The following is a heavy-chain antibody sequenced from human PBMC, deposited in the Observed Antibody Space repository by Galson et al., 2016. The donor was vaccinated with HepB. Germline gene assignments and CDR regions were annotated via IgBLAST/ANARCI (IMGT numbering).Heavy chain of an antibody. V-gene: IGHV4-39*01. Sequence: SETLSLTCSVSGGSISSNSYYWDWIRQPPGKGLEWIGSIYYSGSTYYNPSLKSRVTIFVDTSKNQFSLKLSSVTAADTAVYYCASLIITGSGNFFDFWGQGTLVTVSS. D-gene: IGHD3-10*01. J-gene: IGHJ4*02. CDR2: IYYSGST. CDR1: GGSISSNSYY. CDR3: ASLIITGSGNFFDF.